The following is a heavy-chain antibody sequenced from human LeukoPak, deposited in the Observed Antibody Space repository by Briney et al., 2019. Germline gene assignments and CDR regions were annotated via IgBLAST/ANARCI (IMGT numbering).Heavy chain of an antibody. CDR1: GGAISSYY. Sequence: SETLSLTCTVSGGAISSYYWSWIRQPPGKGLEWIGYISYSGSTNYNPSLKSRVTISVDTSMNQFSLKLNSVTAADTAVYYCARGLFEMNTIRPFPFDLWGQGTLVTVSS. D-gene: IGHD5-24*01. V-gene: IGHV4-59*12. CDR3: ARGLFEMNTIRPFPFDL. J-gene: IGHJ4*02. CDR2: ISYSGST.